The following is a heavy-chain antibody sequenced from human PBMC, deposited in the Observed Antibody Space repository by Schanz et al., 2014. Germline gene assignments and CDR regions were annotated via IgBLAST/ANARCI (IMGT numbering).Heavy chain of an antibody. CDR2: IIPILGIT. J-gene: IGHJ6*02. Sequence: QVQLVQSGSEVKKPGDSVKVSCETSGYSFTKYGINWVRQAPGQGLEWMGRIIPILGITNVAQTFQDRVTITADKSTSTAYMEVSGLRSEDAAVYYCAKVDRTRYYAMDVWGQGTTVTVSS. V-gene: IGHV1-69*04. CDR3: AKVDRTRYYAMDV. CDR1: GYSFTKYG. D-gene: IGHD3-3*01.